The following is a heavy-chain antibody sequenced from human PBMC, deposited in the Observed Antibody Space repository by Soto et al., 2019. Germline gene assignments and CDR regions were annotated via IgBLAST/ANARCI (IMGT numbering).Heavy chain of an antibody. Sequence: SETLSLTCAVSGDSITTNNWWSWVRQPPGKGLEWVGEVYHNGRTNYNPSLKSRVTMSVDTSKNQFSLKLTSVTAADTAIYYCARHKDSTPDYYYYGMDVWGQGTTVTVSS. CDR2: VYHNGRT. CDR1: GDSITTNNW. D-gene: IGHD2-2*01. J-gene: IGHJ6*02. V-gene: IGHV4-4*02. CDR3: ARHKDSTPDYYYYGMDV.